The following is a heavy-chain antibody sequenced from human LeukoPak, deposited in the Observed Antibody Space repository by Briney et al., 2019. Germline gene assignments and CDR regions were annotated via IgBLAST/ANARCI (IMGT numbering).Heavy chain of an antibody. D-gene: IGHD2-21*01. J-gene: IGHJ6*02. CDR3: ARSMVISRYYYGMDV. V-gene: IGHV5-51*01. CDR2: IYPGDSDT. Sequence: GESLKISCKGSGYSFTSYWIGWVRQMPGKGLEWMGIIYPGDSDTRYSPSFQGQVTTSADKSISTAYLQWSSLKASDTAMYYCARSMVISRYYYGMDVWGQGTTVTVSS. CDR1: GYSFTSYW.